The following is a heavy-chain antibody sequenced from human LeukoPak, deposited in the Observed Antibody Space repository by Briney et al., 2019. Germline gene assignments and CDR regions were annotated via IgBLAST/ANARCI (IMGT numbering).Heavy chain of an antibody. J-gene: IGHJ4*02. CDR2: ISSSSGYL. D-gene: IGHD1-26*01. Sequence: GGSLRLSCAASGFTFSNYAMSWVRQAPARGLEWVSLISSSSGYLYYTDSVKGRFTISRDNAKNSLYLQMNSLRAEDTAVYYCARGSEWEPLYYFDYWGQGNLVTVSS. CDR3: ARGSEWEPLYYFDY. CDR1: GFTFSNYA. V-gene: IGHV3-21*01.